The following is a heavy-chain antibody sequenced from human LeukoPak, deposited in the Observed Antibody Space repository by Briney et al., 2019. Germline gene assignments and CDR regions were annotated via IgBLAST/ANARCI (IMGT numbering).Heavy chain of an antibody. CDR2: ISYSGST. CDR3: ARVRGYSYGYDY. CDR1: GDSITSGNYY. Sequence: SQTLSLTCSVSGDSITSGNYYWSWIRQPPGKTLEWIGYISYSGSTYYNPSLKSRVTISVGTSKNQFSLRLSSVTAADTAVYYCARVRGYSYGYDYWGQGTLVTVSS. V-gene: IGHV4-30-4*01. J-gene: IGHJ4*02. D-gene: IGHD5-18*01.